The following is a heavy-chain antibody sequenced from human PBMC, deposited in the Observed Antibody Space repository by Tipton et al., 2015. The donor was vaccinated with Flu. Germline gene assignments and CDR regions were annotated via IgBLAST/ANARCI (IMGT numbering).Heavy chain of an antibody. CDR3: AKGKGGTWGGLSH. V-gene: IGHV3-9*01. CDR1: GFTFEDYA. Sequence: VQLVQSGGALVQPGRSLRLSCAASGFTFEDYAMQWVRQAPGKALEWVSGISWNSGSIGYGDSVQGRFTISRDNAKKSLYLQMNSLTVEDTALYYCAKGKGGTWGGLSHWGQGTLVTVSS. CDR2: ISWNSGSI. D-gene: IGHD3-16*01. J-gene: IGHJ4*02.